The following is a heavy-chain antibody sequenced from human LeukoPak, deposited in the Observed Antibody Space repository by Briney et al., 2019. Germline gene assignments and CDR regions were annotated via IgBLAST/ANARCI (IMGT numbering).Heavy chain of an antibody. J-gene: IGHJ4*02. D-gene: IGHD1-7*01. CDR2: IYYSGST. CDR3: ARHDRWKYSHFDY. Sequence: PSETLSLTCTVSGGSISSYYWSWIRQPPGKGLEWIGYIYYSGSTNYNPSLKSRVTISVDTSKNQFSLKLSSVTAADTAVYYCARHDRWKYSHFDYWGQGTLVTVSS. CDR1: GGSISSYY. V-gene: IGHV4-59*01.